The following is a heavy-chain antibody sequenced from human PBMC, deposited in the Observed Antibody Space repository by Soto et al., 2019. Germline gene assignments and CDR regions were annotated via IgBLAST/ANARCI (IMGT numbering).Heavy chain of an antibody. CDR2: ISWNSGSI. D-gene: IGHD3-9*01. Sequence: EVQLVESGGGLVQPGRSLRLSCAASGFTFDDYAMHWVRQAPGKGLEWVSGISWNSGSIGYADSVKGRFTISRDNAKNSLYLQMNSLRAEDTAVYYCAKDMDDILTGSLAYWGQGTLVTVSS. J-gene: IGHJ4*02. V-gene: IGHV3-9*01. CDR3: AKDMDDILTGSLAY. CDR1: GFTFDDYA.